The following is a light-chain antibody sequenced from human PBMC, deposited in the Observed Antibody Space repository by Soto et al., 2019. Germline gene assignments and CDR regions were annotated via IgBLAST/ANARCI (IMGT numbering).Light chain of an antibody. J-gene: IGKJ3*01. CDR2: GAS. Sequence: EIVMTQSPATLSVSPGERATLSCRASQSVSSNLAWYQQKPGQAPRLLIYGASTRATGIPGRFSGSGSGTEFTLTISSLQSEDFAVYYCQQYNNWFTFGPGTKVDIK. V-gene: IGKV3-15*01. CDR3: QQYNNWFT. CDR1: QSVSSN.